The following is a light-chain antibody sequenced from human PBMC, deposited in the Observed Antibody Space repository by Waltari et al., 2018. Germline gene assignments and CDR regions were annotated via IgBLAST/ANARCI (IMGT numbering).Light chain of an antibody. J-gene: IGKJ4*01. V-gene: IGKV3-11*01. CDR3: QQRRTWPLT. CDR1: QSVSNY. CDR2: DTS. Sequence: DIVLTQSPATLSLSPGERATLSCWASQSVSNYLAWYKQKPGQAPRLLTYDTSNRATGIPARFSGSGFGTDFTLTITSLEPEDFAVYYCQQRRTWPLTFGGGTKVEIK.